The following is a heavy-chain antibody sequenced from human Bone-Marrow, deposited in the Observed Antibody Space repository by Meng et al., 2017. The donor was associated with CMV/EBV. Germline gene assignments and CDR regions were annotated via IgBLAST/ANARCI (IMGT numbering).Heavy chain of an antibody. D-gene: IGHD2-2*01. CDR3: AREGGYCSSTSCYYYYGMDV. J-gene: IGHJ6*02. Sequence: SETLSLTCTVSGGSISSGDHYWSWIRQPPGKGLEWIGYIYYSGSTYYNPSLKSRVTISVDTSKNQFSLKLSSVTAADTAVYYCAREGGYCSSTSCYYYYGMDVWGQGTTVTVSS. V-gene: IGHV4-30-4*02. CDR2: IYYSGST. CDR1: GGSISSGDHY.